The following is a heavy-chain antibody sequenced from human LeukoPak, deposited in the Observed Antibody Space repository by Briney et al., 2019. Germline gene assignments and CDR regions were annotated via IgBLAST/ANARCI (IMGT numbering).Heavy chain of an antibody. V-gene: IGHV4-61*05. Sequence: SETLSLTCTVSGGSISSSSYYWGWIRQPPGKGLEWIGYIYNSGSTNYNPSLKSRVTIPVDTSQNQFSLKLSSVTAADTAVYYCARAGGIAVPYWFDPWGQGILVTVSS. CDR3: ARAGGIAVPYWFDP. J-gene: IGHJ5*02. CDR1: GGSISSSSYY. D-gene: IGHD6-19*01. CDR2: IYNSGST.